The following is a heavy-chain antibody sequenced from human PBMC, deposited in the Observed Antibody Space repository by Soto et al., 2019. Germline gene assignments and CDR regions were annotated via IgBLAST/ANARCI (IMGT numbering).Heavy chain of an antibody. CDR3: ARALGPTMRYYYYYGMDV. Sequence: QVQLVQSGAEVKKPGSSVKVSCKASGGTFSSYAISWVRPAPGQGLEWMGGIIPIFGTANYAQKFQGRVTITADESTSTAYMELSSLRSEDTAVYYCARALGPTMRYYYYYGMDVWGQGTTVTVSS. V-gene: IGHV1-69*01. CDR2: IIPIFGTA. J-gene: IGHJ6*02. D-gene: IGHD3-16*01. CDR1: GGTFSSYA.